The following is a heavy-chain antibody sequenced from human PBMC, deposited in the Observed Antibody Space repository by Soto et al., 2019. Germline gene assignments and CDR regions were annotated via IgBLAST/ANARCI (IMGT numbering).Heavy chain of an antibody. Sequence: GGSLRLSCVCSGFPFRYSVMALVRPAPGKGLEWLSVMSGDGRTRYAWSVTGRFTISRDNSKNTLYLQMRSLRAEDAAAYYCVKWHTSNFDSLPFTGFDCWGQGTQVTVSS. V-gene: IGHV3-23*01. CDR1: GFPFRYSV. D-gene: IGHD3-22*01. CDR3: VKWHTSNFDSLPFTGFDC. J-gene: IGHJ4*02. CDR2: MSGDGRT.